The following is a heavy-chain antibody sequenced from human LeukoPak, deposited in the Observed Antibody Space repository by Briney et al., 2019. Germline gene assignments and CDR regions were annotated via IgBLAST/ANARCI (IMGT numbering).Heavy chain of an antibody. CDR3: ARLFGEFSYFDY. CDR2: IYYSGST. CDR1: GGSISSSSYY. V-gene: IGHV4-39*01. J-gene: IGHJ4*02. Sequence: SETLSLTCTVSGGSISSSSYYWGWIRQPPGKGLEWIGSIYYSGSTYYNPSLKSRVTISVDTSKNQFSLKLSSVTAADTAVYYCARLFGEFSYFDYWGQGTLVTVSS. D-gene: IGHD3-10*02.